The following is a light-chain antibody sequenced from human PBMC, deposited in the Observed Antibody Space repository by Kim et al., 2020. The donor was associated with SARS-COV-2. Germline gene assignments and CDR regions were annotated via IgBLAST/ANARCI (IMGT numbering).Light chain of an antibody. CDR2: DNN. J-gene: IGLJ2*01. CDR1: SSNIGNNY. CDR3: GTWDSSLNAVV. V-gene: IGLV1-51*01. Sequence: GQKVTISCSGSSSNIGNNYVSWYQQLTEPAPKLLIYDNNKRHSGIPDRFSGSKSGTSATLGITGLQTGDEAEYYCGTWDSSLNAVVFGGGTQLTVL.